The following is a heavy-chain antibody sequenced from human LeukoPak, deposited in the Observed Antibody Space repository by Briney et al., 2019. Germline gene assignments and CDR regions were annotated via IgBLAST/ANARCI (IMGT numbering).Heavy chain of an antibody. CDR1: GGSISSSSYY. Sequence: SETLSLTCTVSGGSISSSSYYWGWIRQPPGKGLEWIGSIYYSGSTYYNPSLKSLVTISVDTSKNQFSLKLSSVTAADTAVYYCARHRSDIVVVPAAVDYWGQGTLVTVSS. J-gene: IGHJ4*02. D-gene: IGHD2-2*01. CDR3: ARHRSDIVVVPAAVDY. V-gene: IGHV4-39*01. CDR2: IYYSGST.